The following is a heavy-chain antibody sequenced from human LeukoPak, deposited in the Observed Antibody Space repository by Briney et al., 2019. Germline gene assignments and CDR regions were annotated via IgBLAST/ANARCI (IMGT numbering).Heavy chain of an antibody. CDR1: GFTFSSYA. CDR3: ARVNYYYYSMDV. V-gene: IGHV3-30-3*01. Sequence: TGGSLRLSCAASGFTFSSYAMHWVRQAPGKGLEWVAVISYDGSNKYYADSVKGRFTISRDNSKNTLYLQMNSLRAEDTVVYYCARVNYYYYSMDVWGQGTTVTVSS. CDR2: ISYDGSNK. J-gene: IGHJ6*02.